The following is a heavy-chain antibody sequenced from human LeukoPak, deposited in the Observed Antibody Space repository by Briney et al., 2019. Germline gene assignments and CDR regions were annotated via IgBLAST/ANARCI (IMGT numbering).Heavy chain of an antibody. Sequence: GGSLRLSCAASGFTFSSYSMSWVRQAPGKGLEWVSHISSGSSIIYYADSVKGRFTISRDNAKNSLYLQMTSLRDEDTAVYYCARETTGLDYWGQGALVTVSS. CDR1: GFTFSSYS. CDR3: ARETTGLDY. D-gene: IGHD3-9*01. V-gene: IGHV3-48*02. CDR2: ISSGSSII. J-gene: IGHJ4*02.